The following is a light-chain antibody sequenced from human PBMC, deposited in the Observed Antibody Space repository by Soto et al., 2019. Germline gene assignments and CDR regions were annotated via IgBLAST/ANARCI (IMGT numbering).Light chain of an antibody. Sequence: QSVLTQPPSASGTPGQRVSISCSGTSNDVGGYDYVSWYQQHPGKAPKLIIFEVNNRPSGISFRFSGSKSGNTASLTISGLQAGDEADYYCSSFTGTTSLGVFGGGTKLTVL. CDR2: EVN. CDR1: SNDVGGYDY. J-gene: IGLJ3*02. CDR3: SSFTGTTSLGV. V-gene: IGLV2-14*03.